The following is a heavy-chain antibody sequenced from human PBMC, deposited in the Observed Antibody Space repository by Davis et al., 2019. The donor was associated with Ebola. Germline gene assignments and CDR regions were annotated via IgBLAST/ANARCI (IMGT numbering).Heavy chain of an antibody. D-gene: IGHD3-10*01. CDR3: ARGHAYGPMVYGLDV. CDR1: GGSISSSNYY. V-gene: IGHV4-39*01. CDR2: IYYSGNT. J-gene: IGHJ6*02. Sequence: MPSETLSLTCSVSGGSISSSNYYCGWIRQPPGKGLEWIGNIYYSGNTYYNPSLKSRLTIDVDTSKNEFSLKLSSVTAADTAIYFWARGHAYGPMVYGLDVWGQGTTVTVSS.